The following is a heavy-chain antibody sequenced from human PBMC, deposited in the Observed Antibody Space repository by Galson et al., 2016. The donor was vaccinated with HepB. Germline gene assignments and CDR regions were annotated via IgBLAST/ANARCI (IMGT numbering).Heavy chain of an antibody. Sequence: SLRLSCAASGFTFSTYGMHWVRQAPGKGLEWVAVISYDGSKKYYTDSVKGRLTISRDNSRNTLYLQMNSLRIEDTAVYYCAKDDSSSWPPAYGVDVWGQGTTVIVSS. CDR2: ISYDGSKK. CDR1: GFTFSTYG. V-gene: IGHV3-30*18. D-gene: IGHD6-13*01. CDR3: AKDDSSSWPPAYGVDV. J-gene: IGHJ6*02.